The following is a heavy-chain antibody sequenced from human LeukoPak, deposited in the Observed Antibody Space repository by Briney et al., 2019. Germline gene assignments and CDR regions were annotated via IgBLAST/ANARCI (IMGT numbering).Heavy chain of an antibody. Sequence: PGGSLRLSCAGSGFTFSSHAMSWVRQAPGKGLEWVLAISGSGGTTYYADSVKDRFTISRDNSKKTVFLRMNSLRAEDTAVYYCAKNLRSMPPLPLDYWGQGTLVTVSS. J-gene: IGHJ4*02. CDR2: ISGSGGTT. V-gene: IGHV3-23*01. D-gene: IGHD2-2*01. CDR1: GFTFSSHA. CDR3: AKNLRSMPPLPLDY.